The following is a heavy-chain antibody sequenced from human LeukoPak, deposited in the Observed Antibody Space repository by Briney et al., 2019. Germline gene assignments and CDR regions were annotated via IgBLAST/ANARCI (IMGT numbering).Heavy chain of an antibody. CDR2: IFYSGST. CDR3: ARSRAVVIRSYFDY. D-gene: IGHD3-22*01. Sequence: PSETLSLTCTVSGGSISSYYWSWIRQPPGKGLEWIGYIFYSGSTNYNPSLKSRVTISVDTSKNQFSLKLSSVTAADTAVYYCARSRAVVIRSYFDYWGQGTLVTVSS. J-gene: IGHJ4*02. V-gene: IGHV4-59*01. CDR1: GGSISSYY.